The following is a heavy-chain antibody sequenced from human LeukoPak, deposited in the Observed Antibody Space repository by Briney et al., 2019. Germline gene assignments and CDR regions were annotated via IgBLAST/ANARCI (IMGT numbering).Heavy chain of an antibody. CDR3: ASQGGYSALSY. V-gene: IGHV4-4*09. CDR2: IYTSGST. Sequence: PSETLSLTCTVSGGSISSYYWSWIRQTPGKGLEWIGYIYTSGSTNYNPSLKSRVTISVDTSKNQFSLKLSSVTAADTAVYYCASQGGYSALSYWGQGTLVTVSS. D-gene: IGHD5-18*01. CDR1: GGSISSYY. J-gene: IGHJ4*02.